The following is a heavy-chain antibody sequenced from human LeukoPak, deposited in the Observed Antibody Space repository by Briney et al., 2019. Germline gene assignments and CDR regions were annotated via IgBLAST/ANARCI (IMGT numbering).Heavy chain of an antibody. Sequence: GGSLRPSCAASGFTFSSYEMNWVRQAPGKGLEWVSYISSSGSTIYYADSVKGRFTISRDNAKNSLYLQMNSLRAEDTAVYYCARVSQVDDYYDSSVQDAFDIWGQGTMVTVSS. V-gene: IGHV3-48*03. D-gene: IGHD3-22*01. CDR1: GFTFSSYE. J-gene: IGHJ3*02. CDR3: ARVSQVDDYYDSSVQDAFDI. CDR2: ISSSGSTI.